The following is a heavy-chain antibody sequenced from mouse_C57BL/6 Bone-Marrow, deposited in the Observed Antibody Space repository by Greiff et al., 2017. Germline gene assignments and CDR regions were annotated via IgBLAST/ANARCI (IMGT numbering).Heavy chain of an antibody. D-gene: IGHD1-1*01. J-gene: IGHJ3*01. CDR3: AHYYGSSPWFAY. CDR2: IYPRSGNT. Sequence: VQLQESGAELARPGASVKLSCKASGYTFTSYGISWVKQRTGQGLEWIGEIYPRSGNTYYNEKFKGKATLTAGKSSSTAYMELRSLTSEDSAVYFCAHYYGSSPWFAYWGQGTLVTVSA. V-gene: IGHV1-81*01. CDR1: GYTFTSYG.